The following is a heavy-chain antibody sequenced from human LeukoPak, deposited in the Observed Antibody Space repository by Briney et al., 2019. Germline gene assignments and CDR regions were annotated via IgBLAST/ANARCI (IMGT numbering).Heavy chain of an antibody. Sequence: SETLSLTCAVYGGSFSGYYWSWIRQPPGKGLEWIGEINHSGSTNYNPSLKSRVTISVDTSKNQFSLKLSSVTAADTAVYYCASAYCGGDCYSGYYYYGMGVWGQGTTVTVSS. CDR2: INHSGST. CDR1: GGSFSGYY. CDR3: ASAYCGGDCYSGYYYYGMGV. J-gene: IGHJ6*02. D-gene: IGHD2-21*02. V-gene: IGHV4-34*01.